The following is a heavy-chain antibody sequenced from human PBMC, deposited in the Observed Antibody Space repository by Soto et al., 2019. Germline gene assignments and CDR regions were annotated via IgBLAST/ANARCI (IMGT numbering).Heavy chain of an antibody. CDR1: GFTFTRYS. CDR3: ARESEDLTSNFDY. CDR2: ISSTTNYI. J-gene: IGHJ4*02. V-gene: IGHV3-21*06. Sequence: GGSLRLSCAASGFTFTRYSMNWVRQAPGKGLEWVSSISSTTNYIYYGDSMKGRFTISRDNAKNSLYMEMNSLRTEDTAVYYCARESEDLTSNFDYWGQGSLVTFYS.